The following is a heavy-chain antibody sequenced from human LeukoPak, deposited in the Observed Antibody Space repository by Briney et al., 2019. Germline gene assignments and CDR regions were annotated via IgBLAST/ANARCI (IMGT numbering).Heavy chain of an antibody. V-gene: IGHV1-2*02. CDR1: GYTFTGYY. J-gene: IGHJ6*03. Sequence: GASVKVSCKASGYTFTGYYMHWVRQAPGQGLEWMGWINPNSGGTNYAQKFQGRVTMTRDTSISTAYMGLSRLRSDDTAVYYCARGAGDFWSGSNRYYYYYYMDVWGKGTTVTVSS. CDR2: INPNSGGT. CDR3: ARGAGDFWSGSNRYYYYYYMDV. D-gene: IGHD3-3*01.